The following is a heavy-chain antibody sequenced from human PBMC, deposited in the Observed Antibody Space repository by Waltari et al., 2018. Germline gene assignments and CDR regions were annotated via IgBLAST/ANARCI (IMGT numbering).Heavy chain of an antibody. Sequence: QVLLVQSGAEVKKPGASVKGSCKASGYIFPTYYLHWVRQAPGQGPEWMGWVNPDTGYANYAHNFRGRVTMTWDTSINTAFMDLSGLKSDDTAVYYCARDRTTMAARPGDYWGQGTLVTVSS. J-gene: IGHJ4*02. CDR1: GYIFPTYY. V-gene: IGHV1-2*02. CDR3: ARDRTTMAARPGDY. D-gene: IGHD6-6*01. CDR2: VNPDTGYA.